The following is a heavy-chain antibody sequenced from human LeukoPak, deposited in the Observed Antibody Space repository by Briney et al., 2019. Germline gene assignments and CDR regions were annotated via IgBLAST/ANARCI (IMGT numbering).Heavy chain of an antibody. CDR1: GFTFSSYA. CDR3: AKFPNRHYYYAAAVPNYFDY. V-gene: IGHV3-23*01. D-gene: IGHD3-10*01. J-gene: IGHJ4*02. CDR2: ISGSGGST. Sequence: GGSLRLSCAASGFTFSSYAMSWVRQAPGKGLEWVSAISGSGGSTYYADSVKGRFTISRDNSKNTLYLQMNSLRAEDTAVYYRAKFPNRHYYYAAAVPNYFDYWGQGTLVTVSS.